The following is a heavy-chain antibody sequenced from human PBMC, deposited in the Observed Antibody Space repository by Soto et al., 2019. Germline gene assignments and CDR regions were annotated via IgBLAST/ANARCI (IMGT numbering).Heavy chain of an antibody. CDR2: ICKDGTSA. J-gene: IGHJ5*02. D-gene: IGHD3-16*01. CDR3: ARHLGGGTWTYNWFDP. V-gene: IGHV3-30-3*01. CDR1: GFSFNTHA. Sequence: GGSLRLSCVASGFSFNTHAMYWVRQAPGKGREWVTMICKDGTSAYYADSVRGRFTISRDNSKSTLFLQMSRLTHEDTRLYYCARHLGGGTWTYNWFDPWGRGTQVTVSS.